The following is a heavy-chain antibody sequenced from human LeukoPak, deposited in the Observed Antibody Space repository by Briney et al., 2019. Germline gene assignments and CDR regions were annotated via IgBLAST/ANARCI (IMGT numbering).Heavy chain of an antibody. CDR3: ARAPITSPFYFDY. V-gene: IGHV3-20*04. Sequence: GGSLRLSCTASGFAFDEHGMSWVRQVPGKGLEWVSGINWSGASTGYADSLRGRFTISRDNAKNSLYLQMDSLRAEDTALYYCARAPITSPFYFDYWGQGTLVTVSS. CDR2: INWSGAST. D-gene: IGHD2-2*01. CDR1: GFAFDEHG. J-gene: IGHJ4*02.